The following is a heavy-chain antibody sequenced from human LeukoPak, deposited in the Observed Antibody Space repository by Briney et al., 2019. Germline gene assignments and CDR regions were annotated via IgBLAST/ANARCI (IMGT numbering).Heavy chain of an antibody. CDR3: ATTVARIAVAGEWALDI. V-gene: IGHV4-59*01. D-gene: IGHD6-19*01. J-gene: IGHJ3*02. Sequence: PSETLSLTCTVSGGSISGYYWSWIRQSPGKGLEWIGYIYYSGNTNYNPSLKSRVTILVDMSKNQFSLRLSSVTAADTAVYYCATTVARIAVAGEWALDIWGQGTMVTVSS. CDR1: GGSISGYY. CDR2: IYYSGNT.